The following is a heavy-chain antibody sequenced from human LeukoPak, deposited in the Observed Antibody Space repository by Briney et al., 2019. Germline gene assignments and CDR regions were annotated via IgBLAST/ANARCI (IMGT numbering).Heavy chain of an antibody. D-gene: IGHD6-13*01. J-gene: IGHJ4*02. CDR3: ARGAGFSRGYFDY. Sequence: PSETLSLTCTVSGGSISGYYWSWIRQPPGKGLEWIGYIYYSGSTNYNPSLKSRVTISVDTSKNQFSLKLSSVTAADTAVYYCARGAGFSRGYFDYWGQGTLVTVSS. V-gene: IGHV4-59*01. CDR2: IYYSGST. CDR1: GGSISGYY.